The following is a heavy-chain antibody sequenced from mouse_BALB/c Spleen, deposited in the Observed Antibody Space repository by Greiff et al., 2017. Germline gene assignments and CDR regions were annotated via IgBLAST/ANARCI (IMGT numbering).Heavy chain of an antibody. D-gene: IGHD2-14*01. J-gene: IGHJ4*01. CDR1: GFTFSDYY. CDR2: ISDGGSYT. Sequence: EVKLMESGGGLVKPGGSLKLSCAASGFTFSDYYMYWVRQTPEKRLEWVATISDGGSYTYYPDSVKGRFTISSDNAKNNLYLQMSSLKSEDTAMYYCARSAYYRYDDAMDYWGQGTSVTVSS. CDR3: ARSAYYRYDDAMDY. V-gene: IGHV5-4*02.